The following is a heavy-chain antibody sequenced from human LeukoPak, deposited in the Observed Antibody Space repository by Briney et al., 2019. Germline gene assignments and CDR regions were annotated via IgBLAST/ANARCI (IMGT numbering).Heavy chain of an antibody. D-gene: IGHD6-19*01. V-gene: IGHV3-23*05. J-gene: IGHJ6*03. CDR3: AKAVAGYYYMDV. Sequence: GGSLRLSCVASGFTFSTYNMNWFRQAPGKGLEWVSSIINSGSSTFYADSVKGRCTISRDNSTNTMYLELSSLRTEDAAVYFCAKAVAGYYYMDVWGKGTTVAVSS. CDR1: GFTFSTYN. CDR2: IINSGSST.